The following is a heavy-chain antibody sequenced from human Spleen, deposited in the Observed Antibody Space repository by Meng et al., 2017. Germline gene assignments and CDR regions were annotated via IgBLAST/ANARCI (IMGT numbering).Heavy chain of an antibody. J-gene: IGHJ4*02. CDR3: ARGGRRSASRSPRFPSPHTPLDN. V-gene: IGHV1-2*02. D-gene: IGHD2-15*01. CDR1: GYSLTGFY. Sequence: ASVKVSCKASGYSLTGFYMHWVRQAPGHGLEWLGWINPNSGDTDAAQQFKGRVSMTTDTSMSTVFMELSRLRSDDTAVYYCARGGRRSASRSPRFPSPHTPLDNWGQGTLVTVSS. CDR2: INPNSGDT.